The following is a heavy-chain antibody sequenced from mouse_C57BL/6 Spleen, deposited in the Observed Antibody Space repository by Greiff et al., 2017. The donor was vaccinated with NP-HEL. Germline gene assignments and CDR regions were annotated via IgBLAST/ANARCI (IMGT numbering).Heavy chain of an antibody. D-gene: IGHD4-1*01. V-gene: IGHV1-80*01. CDR3: ASSRSNWDVDY. CDR1: GYAFSSYW. Sequence: QVQLQQSGAELVKPGASVKISCKASGYAFSSYWMNWVKQRPGKGLEWIGQIYPGDGDTNYNGKFKGKATLTADKSSSPAYMQLSILTSEDSAVYFCASSRSNWDVDYWGQGTTLTVSS. J-gene: IGHJ2*01. CDR2: IYPGDGDT.